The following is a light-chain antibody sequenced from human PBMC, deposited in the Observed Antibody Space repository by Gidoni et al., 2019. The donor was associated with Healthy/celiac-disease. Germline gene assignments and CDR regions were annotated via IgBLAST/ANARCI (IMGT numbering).Light chain of an antibody. J-gene: IGLJ2*01. CDR3: CSYAGSNVV. Sequence: QSALTQPRPVSGSPGQSVTISCTGTSSDVGGYNYVSWYQQHPGKAPKLMIYDVSKRPSGVPDRFSGSKSGNTASLTISGLQAEDEADYCCCSYAGSNVVFGGGTKLTVL. V-gene: IGLV2-11*01. CDR2: DVS. CDR1: SSDVGGYNY.